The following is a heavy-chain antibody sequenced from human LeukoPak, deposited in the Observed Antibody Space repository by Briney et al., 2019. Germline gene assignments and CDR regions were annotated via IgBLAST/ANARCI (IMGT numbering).Heavy chain of an antibody. CDR1: GFTLSSYS. V-gene: IGHV3-21*01. CDR2: ISSSTSNI. J-gene: IGHJ4*02. CDR3: ARLREVPVFGVVTKSTSYFYY. D-gene: IGHD3-3*01. Sequence: PGGSLRLSCAASGFTLSSYSMKWVRQAPGKGLEWVSSISSSTSNIYYADSVKGRFTISRDNAKNSLYLQMNSLRVEDTAVYYCARLREVPVFGVVTKSTSYFYYWGQGTLVTVSP.